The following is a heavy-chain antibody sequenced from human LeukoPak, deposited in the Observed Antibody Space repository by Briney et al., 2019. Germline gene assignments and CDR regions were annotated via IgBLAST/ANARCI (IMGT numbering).Heavy chain of an antibody. CDR1: GGSISSSNW. V-gene: IGHV4-4*02. CDR3: ARDGVRGSFDY. Sequence: SGTLSLTCAVSGGSISSSNWWSWIRQPPGKGLEWIGEINHSGSTNYNPSLKSRVTISVDTSKNQFSLKLSSVTAADTAVYYCARDGVRGSFDYWGQGTLVTVSS. CDR2: INHSGST. D-gene: IGHD3-10*01. J-gene: IGHJ4*02.